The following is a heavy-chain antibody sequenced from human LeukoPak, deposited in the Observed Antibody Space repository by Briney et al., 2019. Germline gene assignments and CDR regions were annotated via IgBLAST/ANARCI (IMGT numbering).Heavy chain of an antibody. CDR2: ISYDGSDE. J-gene: IGHJ6*02. D-gene: IGHD5-24*01. V-gene: IGHV3-30*18. CDR3: AKDTSGSTMASGYYALDV. CDR1: AFNFSNYA. Sequence: PGRSRTRYCPVPAFNFSNYALHWIRPAPGKGLEWIAFISYDGSDEYYVDSVQGRFTISRDNSKNTLYLQMNRLRPEDTAVYYCAKDTSGSTMASGYYALDVWGHGATVTVSS.